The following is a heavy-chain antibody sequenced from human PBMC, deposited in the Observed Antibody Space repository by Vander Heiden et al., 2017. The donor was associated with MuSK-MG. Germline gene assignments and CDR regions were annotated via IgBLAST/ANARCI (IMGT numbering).Heavy chain of an antibody. D-gene: IGHD2-15*01. J-gene: IGHJ5*02. CDR2: HNSNNGNP. V-gene: IGHV7-4-1*02. CDR1: GYTFPSYA. Sequence: QVQLVPYGSELKKPGASVTVSCKASGYTFPSYAMNWVRQAPGQGLEWMGWHNSNNGNPSHVQRSTGRLVFSLDASVSTESLQISSLKAEETAVYYCARSRLLVVAARGVRIESPNWFDPWGQGTLVTVA. CDR3: ARSRLLVVAARGVRIESPNWFDP.